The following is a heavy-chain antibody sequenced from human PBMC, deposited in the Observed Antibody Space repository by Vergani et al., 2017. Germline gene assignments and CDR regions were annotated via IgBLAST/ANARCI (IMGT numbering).Heavy chain of an antibody. V-gene: IGHV3-23*01. D-gene: IGHD6-19*01. CDR2: ISGSGGST. CDR3: VKVARIAVAGTYFDY. CDR1: GFIFSSCA. Sequence: EVQLLESGGGLVQPGGSLRLSCAASGFIFSSCAMSWVRQAPGKGLEWVSGISGSGGSTYYADYVKGRFTISRDNSKNTLYLQMNSLRAEDTAVYYCVKVARIAVAGTYFDYWGQGTLVTVSS. J-gene: IGHJ4*02.